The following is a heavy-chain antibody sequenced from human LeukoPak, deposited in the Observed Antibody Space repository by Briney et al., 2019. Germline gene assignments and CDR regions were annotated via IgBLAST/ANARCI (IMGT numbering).Heavy chain of an antibody. CDR3: ARVSPNTVTTLQYFDY. CDR1: GFPFSSHG. CDR2: ISPGGGPT. D-gene: IGHD4-17*01. V-gene: IGHV3-23*01. Sequence: GGTLRLSCAGSGFPFSSHGMNWARQAPGKGLEWLSGISPGGGPTYYADSVRGRFSISRDDLKNTLYLQMNSLRAEDTAVYYCARVSPNTVTTLQYFDYWGQGTLVTVSS. J-gene: IGHJ4*02.